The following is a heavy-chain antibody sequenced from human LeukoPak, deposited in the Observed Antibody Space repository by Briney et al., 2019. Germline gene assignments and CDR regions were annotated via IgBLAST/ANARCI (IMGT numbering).Heavy chain of an antibody. CDR1: GGSISSSSYY. J-gene: IGHJ5*02. CDR2: IYYSGST. V-gene: IGHV4-39*07. CDR3: ARAQYSSSWYGVFWFDP. Sequence: IPSETLSLTCTVSGGSISSSSYYWGWIRQPPGKGLEWIGSIYYSGSTYYNPSLKSRVTISVDTSKNQFSLKLSSVTAADTAVYYCARAQYSSSWYGVFWFDPWGQGTLVTVSS. D-gene: IGHD6-13*01.